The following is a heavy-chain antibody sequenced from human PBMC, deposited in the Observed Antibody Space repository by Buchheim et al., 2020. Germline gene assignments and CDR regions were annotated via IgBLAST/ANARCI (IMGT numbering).Heavy chain of an antibody. Sequence: EVQLVESGGGLVQPGGSLRLSCAASGFTFSNNYMSWVRQAPGKGLEWVASIKSDGSEKYYVDSVKGRFTFSSDNAENSLYLQMNSLRDEDTAVYYCARLRVGYFDYWGQGTL. V-gene: IGHV3-7*01. J-gene: IGHJ4*02. D-gene: IGHD2-15*01. CDR2: IKSDGSEK. CDR3: ARLRVGYFDY. CDR1: GFTFSNNY.